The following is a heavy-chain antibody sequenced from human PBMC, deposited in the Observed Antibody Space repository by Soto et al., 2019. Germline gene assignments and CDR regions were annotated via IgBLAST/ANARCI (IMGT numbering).Heavy chain of an antibody. CDR2: ISGSSSTI. J-gene: IGHJ4*02. CDR1: GFTFSTYT. D-gene: IGHD5-12*01. Sequence: GGSLRLSCAASGFTFSTYTRNWVRQAPGKGLEWISYISGSSSTIYYADSVKGRFTISRDNAKNSLYLQMKSLRAKDTAVYFCATTFTARRPKWLRSEPYDYWGQGTLVTVSS. CDR3: ATTFTARRPKWLRSEPYDY. V-gene: IGHV3-48*01.